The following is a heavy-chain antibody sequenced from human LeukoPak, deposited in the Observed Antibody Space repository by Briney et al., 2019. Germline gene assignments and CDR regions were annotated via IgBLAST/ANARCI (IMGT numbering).Heavy chain of an antibody. CDR1: GFTFSDYY. V-gene: IGHV3-11*06. CDR3: ARDTAMVLFSHYYYGMDV. Sequence: GGSLRLSCAASGFTFSDYYMSWLRQAPGKGLEWVSYISSSSSYTNYADSVKGRFTISRDNAKSSLYLQMNSLRAEDTAVNYYARDTAMVLFSHYYYGMDVWGQGTTVTVSS. J-gene: IGHJ6*02. CDR2: ISSSSSYT. D-gene: IGHD5-18*01.